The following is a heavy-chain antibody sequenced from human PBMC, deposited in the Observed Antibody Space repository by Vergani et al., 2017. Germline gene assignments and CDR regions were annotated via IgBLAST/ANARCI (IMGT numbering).Heavy chain of an antibody. V-gene: IGHV3-30*18. CDR2: ISYDGSNK. Sequence: QVQLVESGGGVVQPGRSLRLSCAASGFTFSSYGMHWVRQAPGKGLEWVAVISYDGSNKYYADSVKGRFTISRDNSKNTLYLQMNSLRAEDTAVYYCAKVERGYSYGLFDYWGQGTLVTVSS. J-gene: IGHJ4*02. D-gene: IGHD5-18*01. CDR3: AKVERGYSYGLFDY. CDR1: GFTFSSYG.